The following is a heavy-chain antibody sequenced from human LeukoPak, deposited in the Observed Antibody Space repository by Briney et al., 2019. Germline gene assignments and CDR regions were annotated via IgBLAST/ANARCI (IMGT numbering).Heavy chain of an antibody. J-gene: IGHJ4*02. V-gene: IGHV3-21*06. CDR2: ISRSSDYI. D-gene: IGHD5-18*01. CDR3: ARLYSRVGPFDY. CDR1: GFIFFGYS. Sequence: KTGGSLRLSCAASGFIFFGYSMNWVRQAPGKGLEWVASISRSSDYIYYADSVKGRFIISRDNAKNSLYLQMNSLRAEDTAVYYCARLYSRVGPFDYWGQGTLVTVSS.